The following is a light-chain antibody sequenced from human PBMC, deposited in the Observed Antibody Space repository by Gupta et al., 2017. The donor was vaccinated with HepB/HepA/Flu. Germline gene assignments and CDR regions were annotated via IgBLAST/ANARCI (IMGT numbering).Light chain of an antibody. J-gene: IGKJ4*01. CDR1: QSVLYSSSNLNY. V-gene: IGKV4-1*01. CDR3: LQYYNYPLT. CDR2: WAS. Sequence: VMTKFPDCLAMFLGRCASFNCNSNQSVLYSSSNLNYLAWYQKKPGQPPKLLIRWASTRASGVPDRFSGSGSGTDFTLTISRLQAEDVAVYYCLQYYNYPLTFGGGTKV.